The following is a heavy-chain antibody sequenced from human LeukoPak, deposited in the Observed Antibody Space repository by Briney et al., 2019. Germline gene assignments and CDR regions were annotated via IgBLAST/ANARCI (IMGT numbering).Heavy chain of an antibody. Sequence: SETLSLTCTVSGDITHYWGWIRQPPGKGLECIGSIYFSGSVYYNPSLRSRVTISLDTSKKQLSLKLNSVTAADTAIYYCAKHNGGGIVSYVAPGPPDYFDHWGQGALVTVSS. J-gene: IGHJ4*02. CDR1: GDITHY. CDR3: AKHNGGGIVSYVAPGPPDYFDH. CDR2: IYFSGSV. D-gene: IGHD2-21*01. V-gene: IGHV4-39*01.